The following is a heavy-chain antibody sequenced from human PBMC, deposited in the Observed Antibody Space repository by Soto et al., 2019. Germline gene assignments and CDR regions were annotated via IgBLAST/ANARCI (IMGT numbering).Heavy chain of an antibody. D-gene: IGHD3-9*01. CDR2: IFYSGST. CDR3: ARVGYDILTGYPAHFDY. V-gene: IGHV4-31*03. Sequence: SETLCLTCTVSGGSISSGGYYWSWIRQHPGKGLEWIGYIFYSGSTYYNPSLKSRVTISVDTSKSQFSLKLSSVTAADTAVYYCARVGYDILTGYPAHFDYWGQGTLVTVSS. CDR1: GGSISSGGYY. J-gene: IGHJ4*02.